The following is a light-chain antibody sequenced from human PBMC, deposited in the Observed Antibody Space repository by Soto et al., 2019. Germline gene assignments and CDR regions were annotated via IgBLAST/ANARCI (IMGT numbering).Light chain of an antibody. CDR1: QDIRKD. CDR3: QQYNSYSGT. Sequence: IQMTQSPSSLSASVGDRVTITCRASQDIRKDLAWYQQKPGKAPQILIYGASTLQTGVASRFSGSGSGTEFTLTISTLQPDDFATYYCQQYNSYSGTFGQGTKVDIK. J-gene: IGKJ1*01. CDR2: GAS. V-gene: IGKV1-16*01.